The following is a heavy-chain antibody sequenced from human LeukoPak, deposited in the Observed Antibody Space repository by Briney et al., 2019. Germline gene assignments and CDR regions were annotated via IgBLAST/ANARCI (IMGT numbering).Heavy chain of an antibody. Sequence: SVKVSCKASGGTFSSYAISWVRQAPGQGLEWMGGIIPIFGTANYAQKFQGRVTITADESTSTAYMELSSLRSEDTAVYYCATDYSGLTVTERYHDAFDIWGQGTMVTVSS. CDR2: IIPIFGTA. CDR1: GGTFSSYA. CDR3: ATDYSGLTVTERYHDAFDI. J-gene: IGHJ3*02. V-gene: IGHV1-69*13. D-gene: IGHD4-17*01.